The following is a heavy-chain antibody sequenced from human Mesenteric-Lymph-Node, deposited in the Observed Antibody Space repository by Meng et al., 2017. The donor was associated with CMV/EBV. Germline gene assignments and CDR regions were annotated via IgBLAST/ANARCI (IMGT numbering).Heavy chain of an antibody. D-gene: IGHD2-2*01. CDR1: GGSMSTSDW. V-gene: IGHV4-4*02. CDR2: IYHSGST. Sequence: SETLSLTCAVSGGSMSTSDWWNWVRQSPGKGLEWIGEIYHSGSTNYNPSLKSRVTISVDKSKHQFSLKLSSVTAADTAVYYCAGAHIVVVPAAYYYYGMDVWGQGTTVTVSS. CDR3: AGAHIVVVPAAYYYYGMDV. J-gene: IGHJ6*02.